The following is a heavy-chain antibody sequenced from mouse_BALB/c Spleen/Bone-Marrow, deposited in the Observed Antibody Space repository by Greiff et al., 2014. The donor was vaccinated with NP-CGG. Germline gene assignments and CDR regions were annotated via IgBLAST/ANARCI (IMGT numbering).Heavy chain of an antibody. CDR3: AIYYGNYYAMDY. CDR1: GFNIKDSY. V-gene: IGHV14-3*02. J-gene: IGHJ4*01. Sequence: VQLQQSGAELVKPGASVKLSCTASGFNIKDSYMHWVKQRPEQGLEWIGRIDPANGNTKYDPKFQGKATITADTSSNTAYLQLSSLTSEDTAVYYCAIYYGNYYAMDYWGQGTSVTVSS. CDR2: IDPANGNT. D-gene: IGHD2-1*01.